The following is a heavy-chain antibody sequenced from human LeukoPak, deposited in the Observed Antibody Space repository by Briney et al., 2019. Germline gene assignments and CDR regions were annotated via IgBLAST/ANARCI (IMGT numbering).Heavy chain of an antibody. Sequence: PSETLSPTCTVSGGSISSFYWSWIRQPPGKGLEWIGYIYYSGSTNYNPSLKSRVTISVDTSKNQFSLKLSSVTAADTAVYFCARHGASGSYLYYFDYWGQGTLVTVSS. V-gene: IGHV4-59*08. CDR2: IYYSGST. CDR1: GGSISSFY. CDR3: ARHGASGSYLYYFDY. D-gene: IGHD1-26*01. J-gene: IGHJ4*02.